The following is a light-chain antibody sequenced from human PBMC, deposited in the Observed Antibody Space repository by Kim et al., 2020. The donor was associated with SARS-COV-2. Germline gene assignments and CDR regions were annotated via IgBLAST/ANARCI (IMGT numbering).Light chain of an antibody. CDR2: AAS. CDR1: QYISNY. Sequence: IQMTQSPSSLSASVGDRVTITCRASQYISNYLNWYQQRPGKAPKVLIYAASILQSGVPPRFSGSGSGTDFTLTISSLQPEGFATYYCQQSYSNPPEYTFGQGTKLEI. J-gene: IGKJ2*01. V-gene: IGKV1-39*01. CDR3: QQSYSNPPEYT.